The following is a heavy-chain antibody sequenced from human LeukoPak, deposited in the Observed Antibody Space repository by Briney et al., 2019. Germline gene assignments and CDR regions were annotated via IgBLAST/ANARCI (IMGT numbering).Heavy chain of an antibody. V-gene: IGHV3-7*01. CDR1: GFTFSTSW. CDR2: INQDGSET. J-gene: IGHJ5*02. CDR3: ARWAGRCGGDCQSEDP. Sequence: QPGGSLRLSCVGSGFTFSTSWMHWVRQAPGKGPEYVAYINQDGSETNYVDSVKGRFTISRDNTRNSLFLQMYSLRDEDTAIYYCARWAGRCGGDCQSEDPWGLGTLVIVSS. D-gene: IGHD2-21*02.